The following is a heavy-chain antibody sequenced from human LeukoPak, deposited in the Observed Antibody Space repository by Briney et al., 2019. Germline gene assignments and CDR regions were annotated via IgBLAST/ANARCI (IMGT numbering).Heavy chain of an antibody. V-gene: IGHV1-8*01. CDR1: GFTFTSYD. D-gene: IGHD3-10*01. CDR2: MNPINGNT. Sequence: GASVKVSCKASGFTFTSYDINWVRQATGQGLEWMGWMNPINGNTGYARKFQGRVTMTRDTSISTAYMELRSLRSDDTAVYYCVRDGEGVAISVNYWFDPWGRGTLVTVSS. J-gene: IGHJ5*02. CDR3: VRDGEGVAISVNYWFDP.